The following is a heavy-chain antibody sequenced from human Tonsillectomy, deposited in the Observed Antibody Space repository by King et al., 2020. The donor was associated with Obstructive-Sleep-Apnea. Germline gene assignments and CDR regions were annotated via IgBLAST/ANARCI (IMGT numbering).Heavy chain of an antibody. J-gene: IGHJ5*02. CDR1: GYTFTSYG. Sequence: QLVQSGAEVKKPGASVKVSCKASGYTFTSYGISWVRQAPGQGLEWMGWISAYNGNTNYAQKLQGRVTMTTDTSTSTAYMELRSLRSDDTAVYYCARATALSVAAAFEDWFDPWGQGTLVTVSS. V-gene: IGHV1-18*04. D-gene: IGHD6-13*01. CDR2: ISAYNGNT. CDR3: ARATALSVAAAFEDWFDP.